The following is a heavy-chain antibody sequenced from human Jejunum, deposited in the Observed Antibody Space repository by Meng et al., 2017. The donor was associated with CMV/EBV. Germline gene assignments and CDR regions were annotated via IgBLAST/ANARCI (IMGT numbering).Heavy chain of an antibody. Sequence: LTSRRVGVGCIRQPTGKALEWLAFIYWDDDKRYSPSLKSRLTITKDAPKNQVVLTMTNMGPADTATYHCVHRKDYSGNWNGGSVDFWGQGALVTVSS. J-gene: IGHJ4*02. D-gene: IGHD1-1*01. CDR1: LTSRRVG. CDR3: VHRKDYSGNWNGGSVDF. CDR2: IYWDDDK. V-gene: IGHV2-5*02.